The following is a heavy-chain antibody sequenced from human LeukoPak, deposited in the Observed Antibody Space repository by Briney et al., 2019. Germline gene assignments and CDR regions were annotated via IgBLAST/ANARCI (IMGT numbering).Heavy chain of an antibody. Sequence: SETLSLTCTVSGGSISSGDYYWSWIRQPPGKGLEWIGYIYYSGSTYYNPSLKSRVTISVETSKNQFSLKLSSVTAADTAAYYCARDQGYNWNWFDPWGQGTLVTVSS. CDR3: ARDQGYNWNWFDP. J-gene: IGHJ5*02. D-gene: IGHD1-1*01. CDR1: GGSISSGDYY. V-gene: IGHV4-30-4*08. CDR2: IYYSGST.